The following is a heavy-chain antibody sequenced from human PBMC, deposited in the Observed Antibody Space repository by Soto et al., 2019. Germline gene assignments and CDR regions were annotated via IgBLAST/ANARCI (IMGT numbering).Heavy chain of an antibody. Sequence: PGESLKISCKGSGYSFTSYWIGWVRQMPGKGLEWMGIIYPGDSDTRYSPSFQGQVTISADKSISTAYLQWSSLKASDTAMYYCARQSNNYDFWSGVSYYYYYYMDVWGKGTTVTVSS. D-gene: IGHD3-3*01. V-gene: IGHV5-51*01. CDR1: GYSFTSYW. J-gene: IGHJ6*03. CDR3: ARQSNNYDFWSGVSYYYYYYMDV. CDR2: IYPGDSDT.